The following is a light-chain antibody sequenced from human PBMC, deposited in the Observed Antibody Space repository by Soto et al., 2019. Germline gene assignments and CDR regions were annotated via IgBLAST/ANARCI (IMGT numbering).Light chain of an antibody. Sequence: IQLTQSPSSLSASVGDRVAISCRASQGIGTYLAWYQQKPGKAPKLLTYAAFTLHSGVPARFSGSRSGTDFTLTISSLQPEDFATYYCQQVNSYPQTFGQGTLLEVK. CDR1: QGIGTY. V-gene: IGKV1-9*01. J-gene: IGKJ5*01. CDR2: AAF. CDR3: QQVNSYPQT.